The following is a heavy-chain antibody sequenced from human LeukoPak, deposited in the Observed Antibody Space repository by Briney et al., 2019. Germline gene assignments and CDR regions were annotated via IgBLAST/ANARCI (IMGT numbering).Heavy chain of an antibody. Sequence: SLTLSCAASRFTVEEYPVHCVRRPSVKARKCVSGISRNSVSIGYADSVKGRFTISRDNAKNPLYLQMNSLRAEETALYYCARGCSSTSCPHDYWGQGTLVTVSS. V-gene: IGHV3-9*01. CDR1: RFTVEEYP. J-gene: IGHJ4*02. D-gene: IGHD2-2*01. CDR2: ISRNSVSI. CDR3: ARGCSSTSCPHDY.